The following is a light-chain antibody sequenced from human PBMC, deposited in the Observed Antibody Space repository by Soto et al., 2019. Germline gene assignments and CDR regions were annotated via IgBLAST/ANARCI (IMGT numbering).Light chain of an antibody. CDR1: NIGSKS. J-gene: IGLJ2*01. CDR2: FDS. CDR3: QVWDSSSDHVV. V-gene: IGLV3-21*04. Sequence: SYELTQPPSVSVAPGKTARFTCGGNNIGSKSVHWYQQKPGQTPILVIYFDSDRPSGIPERFSGSNSGNTATLTISRVEAGDEADYYCQVWDSSSDHVVFGGRTKLTVL.